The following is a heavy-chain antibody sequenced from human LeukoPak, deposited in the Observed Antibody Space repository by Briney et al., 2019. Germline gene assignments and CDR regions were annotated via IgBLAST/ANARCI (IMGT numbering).Heavy chain of an antibody. J-gene: IGHJ4*02. CDR2: ISTSNGNT. CDR3: AREFEAAAGTYFDY. CDR1: GYTFTSYA. D-gene: IGHD6-13*01. Sequence: GASVKVSCQASGYTFTSYAISWVRQAPGQGLEWMGWISTSNGNTNYAQKFQDRVAMTTDTSTSTAYMELRSLRSGDSAMYYCAREFEAAAGTYFDYWGQGTLVTVSS. V-gene: IGHV1-18*01.